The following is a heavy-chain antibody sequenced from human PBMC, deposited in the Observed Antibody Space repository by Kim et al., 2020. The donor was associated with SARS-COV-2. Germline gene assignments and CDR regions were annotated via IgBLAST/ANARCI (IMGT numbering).Heavy chain of an antibody. D-gene: IGHD1-26*01. CDR1: GGTFSSYA. V-gene: IGHV1-69*13. Sequence: SVKVSCKASGGTFSSYAISWVRQAPGQGLEWMGGIIPIFGTANYAQKFQGRVTITADESTSTAYMELSSLRSEDTAVYYCARGEVGALPLDAFDIWGQGTMVTVSS. J-gene: IGHJ3*02. CDR3: ARGEVGALPLDAFDI. CDR2: IIPIFGTA.